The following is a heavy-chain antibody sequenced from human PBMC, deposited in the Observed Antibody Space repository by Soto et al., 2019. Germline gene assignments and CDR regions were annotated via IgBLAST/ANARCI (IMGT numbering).Heavy chain of an antibody. V-gene: IGHV4-59*01. Sequence: QVQLQESGPGLVKPSETLSLTCTVSGGSISSYHWSWIRQSPGKGLEWIGYIHYSGGTKSNPSLKSRVTISVDTSRNQVSLKLSSVTAADSAVYFCARARYHLLHPYYYGMDVWGQGTTVTVSS. CDR1: GGSISSYH. CDR3: ARARYHLLHPYYYGMDV. CDR2: IHYSGGT. J-gene: IGHJ6*02. D-gene: IGHD2-2*01.